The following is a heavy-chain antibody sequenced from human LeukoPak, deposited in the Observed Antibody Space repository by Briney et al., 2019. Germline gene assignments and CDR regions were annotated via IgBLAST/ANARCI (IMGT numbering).Heavy chain of an antibody. D-gene: IGHD2-15*01. V-gene: IGHV3-30*03. Sequence: GGSLRLSCAASGFTFSSSGMHWVRQAPGTGLEWVAFISHEGTEKYFAGSVKGRFTISRDNSKNTLYLQMNSLRDEDTAVFYCVTDRGWFFDNWGQGTLVTVAS. CDR2: ISHEGTEK. CDR3: VTDRGWFFDN. CDR1: GFTFSSSG. J-gene: IGHJ4*02.